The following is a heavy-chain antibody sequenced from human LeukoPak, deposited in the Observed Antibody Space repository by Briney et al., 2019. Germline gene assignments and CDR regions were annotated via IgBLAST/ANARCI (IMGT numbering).Heavy chain of an antibody. CDR2: ISGSGGST. CDR1: GLSFSIYA. Sequence: GGSLRLSCAASGLSFSIYAVSWVRQAPGKGLEWVSAISGSGGSTYYPDSVKGRFTISRDNSKNTLFLQMNSLRAEDTAVYYCAKNSGSFYYYGMDVWGQGTTVTVSS. CDR3: AKNSGSFYYYGMDV. D-gene: IGHD1-26*01. J-gene: IGHJ6*02. V-gene: IGHV3-23*01.